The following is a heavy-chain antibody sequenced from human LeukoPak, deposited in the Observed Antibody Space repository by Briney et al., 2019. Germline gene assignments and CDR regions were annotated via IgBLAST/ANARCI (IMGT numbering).Heavy chain of an antibody. V-gene: IGHV3-74*01. CDR3: VRDWGYDSSGYWQKYFDT. J-gene: IGHJ4*02. D-gene: IGHD3-22*01. Sequence: GGTLRLSCATSGFTFSTFWMHWVRQAPGKGLVWVSRINHDGSSTNYADSVKGRFTISRDNAKNTLYLQMNSLRAEDTAVYYCVRDWGYDSSGYWQKYFDTWGQGTLVTVSS. CDR1: GFTFSTFW. CDR2: INHDGSST.